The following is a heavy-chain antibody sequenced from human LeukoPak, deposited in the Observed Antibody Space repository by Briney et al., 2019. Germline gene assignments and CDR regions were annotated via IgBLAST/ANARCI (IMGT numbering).Heavy chain of an antibody. CDR1: GYTFIGYY. CDR2: INPNSGGT. J-gene: IGHJ4*02. D-gene: IGHD2-2*01. CDR3: ARAHCSSTNCYQFDY. Sequence: GASVKVSCKASGYTFIGYYIHWVRQAPGQGLEWKGWINPNSGGTNYAQKFQGRVTMTRDTSISTAYMELSRLISDDTAVYHCARAHCSSTNCYQFDYWGQGTLVTVSS. V-gene: IGHV1-2*02.